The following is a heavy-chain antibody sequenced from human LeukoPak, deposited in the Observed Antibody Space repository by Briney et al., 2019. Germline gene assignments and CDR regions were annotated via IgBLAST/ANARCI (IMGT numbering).Heavy chain of an antibody. V-gene: IGHV3-30-3*01. J-gene: IGHJ4*02. Sequence: GGSLRLSCAASGFTFSSYAMRWVRQAPGKGREWVAVISYDGSNKYYADPVKGRFTISRDNCKNSLYLQINSLRAEDTAVYYCARSKEEMATKTRYFDYWGQGTLVTVSS. CDR2: ISYDGSNK. CDR1: GFTFSSYA. CDR3: ARSKEEMATKTRYFDY. D-gene: IGHD5-12*01.